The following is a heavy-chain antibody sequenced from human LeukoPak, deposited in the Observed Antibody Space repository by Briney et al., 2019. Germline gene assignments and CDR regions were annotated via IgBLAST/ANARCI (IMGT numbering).Heavy chain of an antibody. V-gene: IGHV1-8*01. CDR2: MNPNSGNT. J-gene: IGHJ6*03. Sequence: ASVKVSCKASGYTFTSYDINWVRQATGQGLEWMGWMNPNSGNTGYAQKFQGRVTMTRNTSISTAYMELSSLRSEDTAVYYCARGVVPAAMMAGAYYYYYYMDVWGKGTTVTASS. CDR3: ARGVVPAAMMAGAYYYYYYMDV. D-gene: IGHD2-2*01. CDR1: GYTFTSYD.